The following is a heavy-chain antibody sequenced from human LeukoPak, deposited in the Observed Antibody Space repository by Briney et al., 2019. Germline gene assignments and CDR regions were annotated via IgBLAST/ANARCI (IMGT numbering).Heavy chain of an antibody. CDR2: IYSGGST. Sequence: PSGGSLRLSCAASGLTFSSHWMHWVRQAPGKGLEWVSVIYSGGSTYYADSVKGRFTISRDNSKNTLYLQMNSLRAEDTAVYYCARVSSGWLFYFDYWGQGTLVTVSS. D-gene: IGHD6-19*01. CDR1: GLTFSSHW. V-gene: IGHV3-53*01. CDR3: ARVSSGWLFYFDY. J-gene: IGHJ4*02.